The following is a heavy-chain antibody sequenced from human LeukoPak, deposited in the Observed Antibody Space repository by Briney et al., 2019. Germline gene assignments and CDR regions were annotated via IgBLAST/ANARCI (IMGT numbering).Heavy chain of an antibody. V-gene: IGHV4-34*01. Sequence: SETLSLTCAVHGGSFGGYYWSWIRQPPGKGLEWIGEINHSGSTNYNPSLKSRVTISVDTSKNQFSLKLSSVTAADTAVYYCARGLGGPMFDYWGQGTLVTVSS. CDR3: ARGLGGPMFDY. D-gene: IGHD3-10*01. CDR1: GGSFGGYY. CDR2: INHSGST. J-gene: IGHJ4*02.